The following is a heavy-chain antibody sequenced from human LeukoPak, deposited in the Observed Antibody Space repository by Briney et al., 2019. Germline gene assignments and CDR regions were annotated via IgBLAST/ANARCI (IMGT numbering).Heavy chain of an antibody. Sequence: PGGSLRLSCAASGFTFSTYGIHWVRQAPGKGLEWVAAIWPDGSYKYYADSVKGRFTISRDNSKNTLYLQMNSLRAEDTAVYYCTRLGGCSSTSCQNNFDYWGQGTLVTVSS. J-gene: IGHJ4*02. CDR3: TRLGGCSSTSCQNNFDY. D-gene: IGHD2-2*01. CDR2: IWPDGSYK. V-gene: IGHV3-33*01. CDR1: GFTFSTYG.